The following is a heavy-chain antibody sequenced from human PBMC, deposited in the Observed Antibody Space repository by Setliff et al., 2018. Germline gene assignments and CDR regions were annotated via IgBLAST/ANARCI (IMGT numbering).Heavy chain of an antibody. V-gene: IGHV1-69*05. Sequence: SVKVSCKASGGTFRSYGISWVRQATGQGLEWMGGTIPMFGSTNYAQEFQGRVTIITDESTSTAYMELSSLRFEDTAVYYCAREGADTRSSTDYRYYMDLWGKGTTVTVSS. CDR2: TIPMFGST. CDR3: AREGADTRSSTDYRYYMDL. D-gene: IGHD5-18*01. CDR1: GGTFRSYG. J-gene: IGHJ6*03.